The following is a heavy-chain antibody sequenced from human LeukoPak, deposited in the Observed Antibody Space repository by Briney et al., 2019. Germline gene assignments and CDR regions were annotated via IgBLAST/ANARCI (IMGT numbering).Heavy chain of an antibody. V-gene: IGHV3-30-3*01. CDR3: GRAITGPLYYYFDY. Sequence: PGGSLRLSCAASGFTFSSYAMHWVRQAPGKGLEWVAVISYDGSNKYYADSVKGRFTISRDNSKNTLYLQMNSLRAEDTAVYYCGRAITGPLYYYFDYWGQGTLVTVSS. J-gene: IGHJ4*02. CDR1: GFTFSSYA. CDR2: ISYDGSNK. D-gene: IGHD1-20*01.